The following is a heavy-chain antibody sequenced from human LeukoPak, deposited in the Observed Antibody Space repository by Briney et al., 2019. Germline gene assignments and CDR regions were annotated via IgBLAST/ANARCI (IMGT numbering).Heavy chain of an antibody. CDR3: ARCRDYNFWSGSAVDY. V-gene: IGHV3-23*01. D-gene: IGHD3-3*01. Sequence: GGSLRLSRAASGFTFSSYAMSWVRQAPGKGLEWVSAISGSGGSTDYADSVKGRFTISRDNSKNALYLQMNSLRAEDTAVYYCARCRDYNFWSGSAVDYWGQGTLVTVSS. CDR1: GFTFSSYA. CDR2: ISGSGGST. J-gene: IGHJ4*02.